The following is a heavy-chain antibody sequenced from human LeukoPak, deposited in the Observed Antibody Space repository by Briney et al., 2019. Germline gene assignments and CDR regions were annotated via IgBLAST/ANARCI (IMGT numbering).Heavy chain of an antibody. D-gene: IGHD3-9*01. J-gene: IGHJ6*03. Sequence: GGSLRLSCTASGFTFGDYAMSWVRQAPGKGLEWVGFIRSKAYGGTTEYAASVKGRFTISRDDAKNIVYLQMNSLRTEDTAVYYCTRDSRYYDILTGYYTSQYYYYMDVWGKGTTVTVSS. CDR1: GFTFGDYA. CDR2: IRSKAYGGTT. CDR3: TRDSRYYDILTGYYTSQYYYYMDV. V-gene: IGHV3-49*04.